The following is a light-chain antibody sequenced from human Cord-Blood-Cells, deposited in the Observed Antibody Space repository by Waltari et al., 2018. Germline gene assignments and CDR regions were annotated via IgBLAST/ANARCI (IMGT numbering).Light chain of an antibody. CDR3: QQYNSYPI. CDR2: DAS. J-gene: IGKJ4*01. Sequence: DIQMIQSPSTLSASVGDRVTITCRASQSISSWLAWYQQKPGKAPKLLIYDASSLESGVPSRFSGSGSGTEFTLTISSLQPDDFATYYCQQYNSYPIFGGGTKVEIK. V-gene: IGKV1-5*01. CDR1: QSISSW.